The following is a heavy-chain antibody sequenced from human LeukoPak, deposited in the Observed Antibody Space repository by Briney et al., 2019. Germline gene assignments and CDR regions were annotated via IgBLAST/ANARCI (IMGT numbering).Heavy chain of an antibody. J-gene: IGHJ6*02. CDR3: AKLSSIAALRRVYYYGMDV. CDR2: ISGSGGST. V-gene: IGHV3-23*01. D-gene: IGHD6-6*01. Sequence: LGGSLRLSCAASGFTFSSYAMSWVRQAPGKGLEWVSAISGSGGSTYYADSVKGRFTISRDNSKNTLYLQMNSLRAEDTAVYYCAKLSSIAALRRVYYYGMDVWGQGTTVTVSS. CDR1: GFTFSSYA.